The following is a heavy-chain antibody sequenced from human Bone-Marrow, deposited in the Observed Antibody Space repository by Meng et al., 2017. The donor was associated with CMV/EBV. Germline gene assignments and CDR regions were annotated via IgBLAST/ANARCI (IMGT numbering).Heavy chain of an antibody. J-gene: IGHJ5*02. D-gene: IGHD6-19*01. V-gene: IGHV3-33*06. CDR2: IWYDGSNK. CDR3: AKDVWYSSGCGS. CDR1: GFTFSSYG. Sequence: GESLKISCAASGFTFSSYGMHWVRQAPGKGLEWVAVIWYDGSNKYYADSVKGRFTISRDNSKNTLYLQMNSLRAEDTAVYYCAKDVWYSSGCGSWGQGNLVTVSS.